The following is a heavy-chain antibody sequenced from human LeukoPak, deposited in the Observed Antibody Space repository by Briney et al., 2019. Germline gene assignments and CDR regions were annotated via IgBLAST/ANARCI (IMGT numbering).Heavy chain of an antibody. Sequence: GGSLRLSCAASGFTFSSYWMSWVRQAPGKGLEWVANIKQDGSEKYYVDSVKGRFTISRDNAKNSLYLQMNSLRAEDTAVYYCAREPSSGWFYGFDYWGQGTLVTVAS. D-gene: IGHD6-19*01. CDR2: IKQDGSEK. J-gene: IGHJ4*02. V-gene: IGHV3-7*01. CDR3: AREPSSGWFYGFDY. CDR1: GFTFSSYW.